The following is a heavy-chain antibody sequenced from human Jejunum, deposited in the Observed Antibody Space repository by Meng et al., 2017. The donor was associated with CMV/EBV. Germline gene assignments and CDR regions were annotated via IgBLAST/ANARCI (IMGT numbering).Heavy chain of an antibody. CDR3: AKVPGSGYYGIDY. CDR2: IATGDRFGARTT. Sequence: FTSYEFNWVRQAPGKGLEWVSYIATGDRFGARTTYYADSVKGRFTISRDDARNSLYLQMNSLRAEDTAIYYCAKVPGSGYYGIDYWGQGTLVTVSS. J-gene: IGHJ4*02. CDR1: FTSYE. D-gene: IGHD3-22*01. V-gene: IGHV3-48*03.